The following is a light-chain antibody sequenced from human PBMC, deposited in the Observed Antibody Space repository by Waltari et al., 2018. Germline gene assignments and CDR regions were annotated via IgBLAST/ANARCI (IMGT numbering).Light chain of an antibody. CDR1: SSNIGSYYD. CDR3: QSYDSSLNAVV. J-gene: IGLJ2*01. Sequence: GAPGQRVTISCTGSSSNIGSYYDVHWYQQLPGTAPKLLIYGNDNRPSGVPDRFSGSKSGTSASLAITGLQAEDEADYYCQSYDSSLNAVVFGGGTKLTVL. V-gene: IGLV1-40*01. CDR2: GND.